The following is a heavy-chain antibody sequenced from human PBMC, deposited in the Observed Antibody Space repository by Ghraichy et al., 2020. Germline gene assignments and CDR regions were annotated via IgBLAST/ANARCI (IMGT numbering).Heavy chain of an antibody. CDR2: IYYSGST. V-gene: IGHV4-59*01. D-gene: IGHD3-16*01. J-gene: IGHJ6*02. CDR3: ARDAVFGGYGMDV. Sequence: SETLSLTCTVSGGSISSYYWSWIRQPPGKGLEWIGYIYYSGSTNYNPSLKSRVTISVDTSKNQFSLKLSSVTAADTAVYYCARDAVFGGYGMDVWGQGTTVTVSS. CDR1: GGSISSYY.